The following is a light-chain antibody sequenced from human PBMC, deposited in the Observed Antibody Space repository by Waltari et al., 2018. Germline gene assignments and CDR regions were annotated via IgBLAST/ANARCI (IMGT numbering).Light chain of an antibody. J-gene: IGLJ3*02. V-gene: IGLV8-61*01. CDR1: SGSVSTTSY. Sequence: QTVVTQEPSLSVSPGGTVTLTCTLSSGSVSTTSYATWYQQTPGQPPRTLVYKANARSSGVPDRFSGSILGNKAALTIPGAQADDESDYYCSLYMGSGIRVFGGGTKLTVL. CDR3: SLYMGSGIRV. CDR2: KAN.